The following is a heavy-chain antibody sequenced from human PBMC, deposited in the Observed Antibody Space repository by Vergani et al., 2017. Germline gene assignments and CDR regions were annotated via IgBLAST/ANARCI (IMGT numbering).Heavy chain of an antibody. V-gene: IGHV3-66*01. Sequence: EVQLVESGGGLVQPGGSLRLSCAASGFTVSSNYMSWVRQAPGKGLEWVSVIYSGGSTYYADSVKGRFTISRDNSKNTLYLQMNSLRAEDTAVYYCAREGATAYYYDSSGYSERDYWGQGTLVTVSS. CDR3: AREGATAYYYDSSGYSERDY. CDR2: IYSGGST. D-gene: IGHD3-22*01. J-gene: IGHJ4*02. CDR1: GFTVSSNY.